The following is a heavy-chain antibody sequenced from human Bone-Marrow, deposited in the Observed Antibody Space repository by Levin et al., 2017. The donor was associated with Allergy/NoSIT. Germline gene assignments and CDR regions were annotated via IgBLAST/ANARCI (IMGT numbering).Heavy chain of an antibody. CDR3: ARVWAMATYYFDY. CDR1: GGTFSSYA. D-gene: IGHD5-18*01. J-gene: IGHJ4*02. Sequence: KISCKASGGTFSSYAISWVRQAPGQGLEWMGGIIPIFGTANYAQKFQGRVTITADESTSTAYMELSSLRSEDTAVYYCARVWAMATYYFDYWGQGTLVTVSS. CDR2: IIPIFGTA. V-gene: IGHV1-69*01.